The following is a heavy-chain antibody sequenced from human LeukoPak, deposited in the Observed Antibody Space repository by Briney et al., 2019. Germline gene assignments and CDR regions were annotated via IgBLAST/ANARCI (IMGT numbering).Heavy chain of an antibody. CDR1: GFTVSSNS. Sequence: GGSLRLSCTVSGFTVSSNSRSWVRQAPGKGLEWVSFIYSSVTHYSDSVKGRFTISRDNSKNTLFLQMNSLRAEDAAVYYCAKASERWLQSTFDYWGQGTLVTVSS. CDR2: IYSSVT. D-gene: IGHD5-24*01. J-gene: IGHJ4*02. CDR3: AKASERWLQSTFDY. V-gene: IGHV3-53*01.